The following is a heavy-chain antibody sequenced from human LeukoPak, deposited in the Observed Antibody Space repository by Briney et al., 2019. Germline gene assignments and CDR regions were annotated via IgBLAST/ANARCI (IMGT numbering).Heavy chain of an antibody. V-gene: IGHV4-59*01. CDR2: IYYSGTT. J-gene: IGHJ4*02. Sequence: PSETLSLTCTVSGGSISSYYWSWIRQPPGKGLEWIGDIYYSGTTKYNPSLKSGVTITVDTSKNQFSLNLNSVTAADTAVYYCARGTSSGWYGFDSWGQGTLVTVSS. D-gene: IGHD6-19*01. CDR3: ARGTSSGWYGFDS. CDR1: GGSISSYY.